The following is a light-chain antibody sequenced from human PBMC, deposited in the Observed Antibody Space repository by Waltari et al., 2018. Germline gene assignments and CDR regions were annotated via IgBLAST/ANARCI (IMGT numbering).Light chain of an antibody. CDR2: GAS. CDR3: QQYNSWLWT. Sequence: EIVMTQSPATLSVSLGERATLSCRASQSVGSNLAWYQQKPGQAPRLLIYGASTRATGIPARFSGSGSGTEFTLTISSLQSEDFAVYYCQQYNSWLWTFGQGTKAEIK. CDR1: QSVGSN. J-gene: IGKJ1*01. V-gene: IGKV3-15*01.